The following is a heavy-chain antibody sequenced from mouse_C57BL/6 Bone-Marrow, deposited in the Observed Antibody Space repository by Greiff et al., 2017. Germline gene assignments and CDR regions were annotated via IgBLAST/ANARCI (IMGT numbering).Heavy chain of an antibody. D-gene: IGHD1-1*01. J-gene: IGHJ2*01. V-gene: IGHV1-69*01. Sequence: VQLQQPGAELVMPGASVKLSCKASGYTFTSYWMPWVKQRPGQGLEWIGEIDPSDSYTNYNQKFKGKSTLTVDKSSSTAYMQLSSLTSEDSAVYYCARCYYGSSYDFDYWGQGTTLTVSS. CDR2: IDPSDSYT. CDR1: GYTFTSYW. CDR3: ARCYYGSSYDFDY.